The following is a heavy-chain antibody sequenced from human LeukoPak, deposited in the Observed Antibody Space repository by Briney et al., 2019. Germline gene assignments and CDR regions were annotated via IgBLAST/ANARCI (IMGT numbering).Heavy chain of an antibody. CDR2: ISWNSGSI. J-gene: IGHJ4*02. V-gene: IGHV3-9*01. CDR3: AKPLERGYSYGFDY. Sequence: GRSLRLSCAASGFTFDDYAMHWVRQAPGKGLEWVSGISWNSGSIGYADSVKGRFTISRDNAKNSLYLQMNSLRAEDTALYYCAKPLERGYSYGFDYWGQGTLVTVSS. D-gene: IGHD5-18*01. CDR1: GFTFDDYA.